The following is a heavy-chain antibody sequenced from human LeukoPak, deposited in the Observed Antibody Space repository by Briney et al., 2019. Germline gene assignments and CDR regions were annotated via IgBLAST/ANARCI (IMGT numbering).Heavy chain of an antibody. V-gene: IGHV4-34*01. CDR2: INDSGSV. CDR1: SGSFSGYY. J-gene: IGHJ4*02. D-gene: IGHD2-15*01. CDR3: ARRLVDSGASQVSDD. Sequence: PSETLSLTCAVYSGSFSGYYWSWIRQRPGKGLEWIGEINDSGSVNCNPSLKNRVTLSVDTSKNQFSLRLSSVAAADTAVYYCARRLVDSGASQVSDDWGQGTLVTVSS.